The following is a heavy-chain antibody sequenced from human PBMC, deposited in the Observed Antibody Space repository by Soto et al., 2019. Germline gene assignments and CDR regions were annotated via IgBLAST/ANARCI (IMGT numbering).Heavy chain of an antibody. CDR1: GLTLSPYC. J-gene: IGHJ6*03. CDR3: SRDLPGTPGDYMDF. Sequence: EGALRLSCEASGLTLSPYCTLWGRQAPGKGLEWVEVIWDDGSKKYYADSVKGRFTISRDNSKNTLYLQMNSLRAEDTAVYYCSRDLPGTPGDYMDFPGKGTTHIVSS. CDR2: IWDDGSKK. V-gene: IGHV3-33*01. D-gene: IGHD1-7*01.